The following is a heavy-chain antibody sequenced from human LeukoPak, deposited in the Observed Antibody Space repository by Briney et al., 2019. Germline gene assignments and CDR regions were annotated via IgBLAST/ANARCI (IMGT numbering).Heavy chain of an antibody. D-gene: IGHD3-9*01. J-gene: IGHJ4*02. CDR1: GGSISSSSSY. Sequence: SETLSLTCTVSGGSISSSSSYWGWIRQPPGKGLEWIGSIYYSGNTYYNPSLKSRVTISVDTSKNDFSLKLTSVTAADTAVYYCAREGTGLVIITASFDYWGQGILVTVSS. CDR2: IYYSGNT. V-gene: IGHV4-39*07. CDR3: AREGTGLVIITASFDY.